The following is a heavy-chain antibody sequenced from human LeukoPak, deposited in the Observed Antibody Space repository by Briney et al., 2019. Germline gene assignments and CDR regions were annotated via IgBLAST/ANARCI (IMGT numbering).Heavy chain of an antibody. J-gene: IGHJ4*02. D-gene: IGHD4-17*01. CDR1: GGSISSYY. CDR2: IYYSGST. V-gene: IGHV4-59*08. CDR3: ARHVPDRYGDLHYYFDY. Sequence: SETLSLTCAVSGGSISSYYWSWIRQPPGKGLEWIGYIYYSGSTNYNPSLKSRVTISVDTSKNQFSLKLSSVTAADTAVYYCARHVPDRYGDLHYYFDYWGQGTLVTVSS.